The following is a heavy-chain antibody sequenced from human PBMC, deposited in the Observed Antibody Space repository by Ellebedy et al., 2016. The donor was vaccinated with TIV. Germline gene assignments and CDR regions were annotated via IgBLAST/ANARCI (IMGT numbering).Heavy chain of an antibody. CDR1: GYTFTSYF. CDR3: ARVDG. V-gene: IGHV1-2*02. Sequence: ASVKVSCKASGYTFTSYFMHWVRQAPGQGPEYMGWINPNNGGTKYAQKFQGRVIMTRDTSITTAYMDLSGLTSDDTAVYYCARVDGWGQGTLVTVSS. CDR2: INPNNGGT. D-gene: IGHD5-24*01. J-gene: IGHJ4*01.